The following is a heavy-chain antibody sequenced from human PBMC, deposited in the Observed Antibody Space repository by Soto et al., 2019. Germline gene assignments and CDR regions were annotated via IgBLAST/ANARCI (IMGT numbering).Heavy chain of an antibody. CDR2: TNTGGTT. Sequence: EVQVLATGGGLIQPGGSLRLSCAASGFTVNSNYMSWVRQAPGAGLQWVSITNTGGTTYYADSVEGRFTVSRDNSKNSLYLQMNSWSAEDTAVYYCAKGDGFILAVWGQGTTVSVSS. CDR1: GFTVNSNY. CDR3: AKGDGFILAV. V-gene: IGHV3-53*02. J-gene: IGHJ6*02. D-gene: IGHD1-26*01.